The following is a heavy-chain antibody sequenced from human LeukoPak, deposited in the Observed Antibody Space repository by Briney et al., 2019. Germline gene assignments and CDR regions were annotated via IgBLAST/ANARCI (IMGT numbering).Heavy chain of an antibody. V-gene: IGHV1-2*02. J-gene: IGHJ4*02. CDR3: ARDYYDSSGYYYYFDY. D-gene: IGHD3-22*01. CDR2: INPNSGGT. CDR1: GYTFTGYY. Sequence: ASVKVSCKASGYTFTGYYMHWVRQAPGQGLVWMGWINPNSGGTNYAQKFQGRVTMTRDTSISTAYMELSRLRSDDTAVYYCARDYYDSSGYYYYFDYWGQGTLVTVSS.